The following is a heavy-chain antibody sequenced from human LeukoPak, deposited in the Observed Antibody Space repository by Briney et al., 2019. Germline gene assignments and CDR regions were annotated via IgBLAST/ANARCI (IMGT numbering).Heavy chain of an antibody. D-gene: IGHD3-10*01. Sequence: SETLSLTCTVSGGSISSYYWSWIRQPPGKGLEWIGYIYYSGSTNYNPSLKSRVTISVDTSKNQFSLKLSSVTAADTAVYYCARDYYGSGSHDYWGQGTLVTVST. J-gene: IGHJ4*02. CDR3: ARDYYGSGSHDY. CDR1: GGSISSYY. V-gene: IGHV4-59*01. CDR2: IYYSGST.